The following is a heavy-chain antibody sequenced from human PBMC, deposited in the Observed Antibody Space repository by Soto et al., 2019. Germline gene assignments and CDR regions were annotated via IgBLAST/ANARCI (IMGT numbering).Heavy chain of an antibody. J-gene: IGHJ6*02. CDR2: IKSKTVGGTT. V-gene: IGHV3-15*07. Sequence: EVQLVESGGGLVKPGGSLRLSCAASGFTFSNAWMNWVRQAPGKGLEWVGRIKSKTVGGTTDYAAPVKGRFTISRDHSKNTLYLQMDSLKTEDTVVYYCTTEDIAYYYGMDVWGQGTTVTGSS. CDR3: TTEDIAYYYGMDV. CDR1: GFTFSNAW. D-gene: IGHD2-15*01.